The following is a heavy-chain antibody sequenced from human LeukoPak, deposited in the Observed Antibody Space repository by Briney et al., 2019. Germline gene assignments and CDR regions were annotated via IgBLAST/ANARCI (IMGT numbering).Heavy chain of an antibody. V-gene: IGHV3-30*02. CDR2: IRYDGSNK. CDR3: ARERGDPNYDFWSGFSTLYYYYMDV. Sequence: GSLRLSCAASGFTFSSYGMHWVRQAPGKGLEWVAFIRYDGSNKYYADSVKGRFTISRDNSKNTLYLQMNSLRAEDTAVYYCARERGDPNYDFWSGFSTLYYYYMDVWGKGTTVTVSS. CDR1: GFTFSSYG. J-gene: IGHJ6*03. D-gene: IGHD3-3*01.